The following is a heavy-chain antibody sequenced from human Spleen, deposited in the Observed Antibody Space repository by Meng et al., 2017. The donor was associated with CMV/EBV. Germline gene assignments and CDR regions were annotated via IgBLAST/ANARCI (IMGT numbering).Heavy chain of an antibody. J-gene: IGHJ5*02. CDR1: GYPFTADY. V-gene: IGHV1-2*02. Sequence: VSCMASGYPFTADYLHWVRQAPGPGLEWVGWINPKSGATNYAQKFRGRVTMTRDTSISTAYMELNRLTSDDTAVYFCTKIRLGWFDPWGQGTLVTVSS. CDR2: INPKSGAT. CDR3: TKIRLGWFDP. D-gene: IGHD1-26*01.